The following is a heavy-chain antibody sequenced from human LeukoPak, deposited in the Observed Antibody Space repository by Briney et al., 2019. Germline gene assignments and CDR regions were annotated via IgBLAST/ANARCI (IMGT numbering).Heavy chain of an antibody. CDR1: GFTFSTYA. CDR2: VSGSGVTT. CDR3: AKHRGTWATGYFFDY. V-gene: IGHV3-23*01. J-gene: IGHJ4*02. Sequence: TGGSLRLPCAASGFTFSTYAMSWVRQAPGKGLEWVSIVSGSGVTTYYADSVKGRFSISRDNSKNTLHLQMNSLRAEDTAVYFCAKHRGTWATGYFFDYWGQGTLATVSS. D-gene: IGHD1-14*01.